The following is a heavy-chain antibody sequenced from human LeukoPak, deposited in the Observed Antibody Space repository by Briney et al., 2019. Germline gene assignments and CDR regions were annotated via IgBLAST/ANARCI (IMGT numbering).Heavy chain of an antibody. CDR1: GFTFSSYS. CDR3: AREFSLEMATITFYYGMDV. CDR2: ISSSSSYI. V-gene: IGHV3-21*01. J-gene: IGHJ6*02. Sequence: GGSLRLSWVASGFTFSSYSMNWVRQAPGKGLEWVSSISSSSSYIYYADSVKGRFTISRDNAKNSLYLQMNSLRAEDTAVYYCAREFSLEMATITFYYGMDVWGQGTTVTVSS. D-gene: IGHD5-24*01.